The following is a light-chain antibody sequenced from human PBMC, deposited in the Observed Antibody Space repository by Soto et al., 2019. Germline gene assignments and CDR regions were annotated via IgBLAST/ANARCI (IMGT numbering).Light chain of an antibody. CDR2: DAS. Sequence: IVLTQSPATLSLSPGERATLSCRASQSVSNYLAWYQQKPGQAPRLLIYDASNRATGIPARFSGSGSGTNFTFTIISLEPEDFAVYYCQQRSDWWTFGQGTKVDIK. V-gene: IGKV3-11*01. CDR1: QSVSNY. CDR3: QQRSDWWT. J-gene: IGKJ1*01.